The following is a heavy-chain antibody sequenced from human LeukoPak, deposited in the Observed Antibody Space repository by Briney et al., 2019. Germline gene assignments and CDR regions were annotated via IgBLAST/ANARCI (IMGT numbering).Heavy chain of an antibody. CDR1: GGSIRNYY. Sequence: SETLSLTCTVSGGSIRNYYGSWIRQPPGKRLEWIGYIYHTGSTNYTPSLKSRVTISVDTSKNQFSLKLSSVTAADTAVYYCARVDDYNCLDYWGQGTLVTVSS. CDR3: ARVDDYNCLDY. V-gene: IGHV4-59*03. CDR2: IYHTGST. J-gene: IGHJ4*02. D-gene: IGHD5-24*01.